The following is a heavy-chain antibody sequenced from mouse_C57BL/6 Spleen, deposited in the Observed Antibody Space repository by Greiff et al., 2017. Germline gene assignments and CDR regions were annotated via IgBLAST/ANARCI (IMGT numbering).Heavy chain of an antibody. J-gene: IGHJ2*01. Sequence: VKLQESGAELARPGASVKLSCKASGYTFTSYGISWVQQRTGQGLEWIGELYPRSGNTYYNEKFKGKATLTADKSSSTAYMELRSLTSEDSAVFFCARWGVTTVVAGDYWGQGTTLTVAS. CDR3: ARWGVTTVVAGDY. CDR2: LYPRSGNT. CDR1: GYTFTSYG. D-gene: IGHD1-1*01. V-gene: IGHV1-81*01.